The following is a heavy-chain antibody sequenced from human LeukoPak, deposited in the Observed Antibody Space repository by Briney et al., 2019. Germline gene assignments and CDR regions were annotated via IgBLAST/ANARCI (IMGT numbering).Heavy chain of an antibody. CDR2: IRSRAYGGTA. D-gene: IGHD3-10*01. J-gene: IGHJ4*02. V-gene: IGHV3-49*03. CDR3: SRRLRSGSFYGFAY. Sequence: GGSLRLSCTGSGFTFNDYAMNWFRQAPGKGLEWVGFIRSRAYGGTAEYAASVQGRFTISRDDSKRIAYLQMNRLRTEDTAVYYCSRRLRSGSFYGFAYWGQGTLVTVSS. CDR1: GFTFNDYA.